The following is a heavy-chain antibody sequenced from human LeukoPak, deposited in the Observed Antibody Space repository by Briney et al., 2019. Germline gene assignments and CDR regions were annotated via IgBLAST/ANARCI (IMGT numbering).Heavy chain of an antibody. CDR2: IIPIFGTA. CDR3: ASTSDIVVVPAAIGDYYYYMDV. V-gene: IGHV1-69*13. D-gene: IGHD2-2*02. J-gene: IGHJ6*03. Sequence: ASVKVSCKASGGTFSSYAISWVRQAPGQGLEWMGGIIPIFGTANYAQKFQGRVTITADESTSTAHMELSSLRSEDTAVYYCASTSDIVVVPAAIGDYYYYMDVWGKGTTVTVSS. CDR1: GGTFSSYA.